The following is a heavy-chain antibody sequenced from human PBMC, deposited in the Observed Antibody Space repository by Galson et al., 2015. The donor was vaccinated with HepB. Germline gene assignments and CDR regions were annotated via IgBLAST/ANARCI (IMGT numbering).Heavy chain of an antibody. CDR1: GFTFSSYS. D-gene: IGHD1-26*01. Sequence: SLRLSCAASGFTFSSYSMNWVRQAPGKGLEWVSYISSSSSTIYYADSVKGRFTISRDNAKNSLYLQMNSLRAEDTAVYYCASSAISGIQGTAFDIWGQGTMVTVSS. CDR2: ISSSSSTI. V-gene: IGHV3-48*01. CDR3: ASSAISGIQGTAFDI. J-gene: IGHJ3*02.